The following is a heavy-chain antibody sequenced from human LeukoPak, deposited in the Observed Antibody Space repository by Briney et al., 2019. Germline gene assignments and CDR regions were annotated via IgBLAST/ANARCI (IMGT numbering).Heavy chain of an antibody. CDR3: ARCTSSWFLCHFDY. V-gene: IGHV4-59*04. Sequence: SETLSLTCTVSGGSISSYYWSWIRQPPGKGLEWIGSISYSGSTYYNPSLKSRVTISVDTSKNQFSLKLSSVTAADTAVFYCARCTSSWFLCHFDYWGQGILVTVSS. J-gene: IGHJ4*02. CDR1: GGSISSYY. CDR2: ISYSGST. D-gene: IGHD6-13*01.